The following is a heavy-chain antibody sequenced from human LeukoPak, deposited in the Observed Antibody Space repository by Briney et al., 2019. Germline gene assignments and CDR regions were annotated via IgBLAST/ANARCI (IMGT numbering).Heavy chain of an antibody. J-gene: IGHJ5*02. CDR3: AKEAMYYYDSSVPFDP. D-gene: IGHD3-22*01. Sequence: QSGGSLRLSCAASGFTFSSYVMNWVRQAPGKGLEWVSGISRSGDSTYYTDSVKGRCTISRDNSKNTLFLQMNSLRAEDTAVYYCAKEAMYYYDSSVPFDPWGQGTLVTVSS. V-gene: IGHV3-23*01. CDR1: GFTFSSYV. CDR2: ISRSGDST.